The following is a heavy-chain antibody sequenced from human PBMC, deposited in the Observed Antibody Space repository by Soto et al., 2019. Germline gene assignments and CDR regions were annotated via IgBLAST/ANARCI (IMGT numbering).Heavy chain of an antibody. V-gene: IGHV4-31*03. J-gene: IGHJ4*02. D-gene: IGHD2-21*01. Sequence: PSETLSLTCTVSGGSISSGGYYWSWIRQHPGKGLEWIGYIYYSGSTYYNPSLKSRVTISVDTPKNQFSLKLSSVTAADTAVYYCARALTAPDWFDYWGQGTLVTVSS. CDR3: ARALTAPDWFDY. CDR2: IYYSGST. CDR1: GGSISSGGYY.